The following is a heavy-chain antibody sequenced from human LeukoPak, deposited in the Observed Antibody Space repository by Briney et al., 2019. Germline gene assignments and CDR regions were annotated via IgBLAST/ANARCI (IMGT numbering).Heavy chain of an antibody. D-gene: IGHD5-18*01. CDR1: GGSISSYY. CDR2: IYNSGST. J-gene: IGHJ6*03. Sequence: SETLSLTCTVSGGSISSYYWSWIRQPARKGLEWIGRIYNSGSTNYNPSLKSRVTMSVDTSKNQFSLKLSSVTAADTAVYYCARSTAKSRYYYYYYYMDGWGKGTTVTVSS. CDR3: ARSTAKSRYYYYYYYMDG. V-gene: IGHV4-4*07.